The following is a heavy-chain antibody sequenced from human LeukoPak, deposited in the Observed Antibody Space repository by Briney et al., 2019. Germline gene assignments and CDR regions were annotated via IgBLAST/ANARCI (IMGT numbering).Heavy chain of an antibody. CDR3: ARDRTAYQLNWLDP. V-gene: IGHV4-4*07. Sequence: SETLSLTCTVSGGSISSYYWSWIRQPAGKGLEWIGRIYTSGSTNYNPSLKSRVTMSVDTSKNQFSLKLSSVTAADTAVYYCARDRTAYQLNWLDPWGQGTLVTVSS. D-gene: IGHD1-1*01. J-gene: IGHJ5*02. CDR1: GGSISSYY. CDR2: IYTSGST.